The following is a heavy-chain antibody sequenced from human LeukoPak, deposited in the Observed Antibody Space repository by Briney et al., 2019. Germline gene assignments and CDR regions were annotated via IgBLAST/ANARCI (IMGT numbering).Heavy chain of an antibody. J-gene: IGHJ4*02. CDR1: GDSISSSSSY. CDR3: ARDKGNYVWGSYKY. Sequence: SETLSLTCTVSGDSISSSSSYWGWIRQPPGEGLEWIGSIYYSGSTYYNPSLKSRVTISVDTSKNQFSLKLSSVTAADTAVYYCARDKGNYVWGSYKYWGQGTLVTVSS. CDR2: IYYSGST. D-gene: IGHD3-16*01. V-gene: IGHV4-39*07.